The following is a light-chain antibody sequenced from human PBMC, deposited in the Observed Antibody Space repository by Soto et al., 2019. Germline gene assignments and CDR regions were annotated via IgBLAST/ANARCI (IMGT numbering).Light chain of an antibody. CDR1: SSDIGAYNR. CDR2: DVN. V-gene: IGLV2-18*02. CDR3: SSFTSSNTYV. J-gene: IGLJ1*01. Sequence: QSALTQPPSVSGSPGQSVAISCTGTSSDIGAYNRVSWYQQPPGTAPKLMIYDVNNRPSGVPDRFSGSKSGNTASLTISGLQADDDDDYYCSSFTSSNTYVFGTGTNVTVL.